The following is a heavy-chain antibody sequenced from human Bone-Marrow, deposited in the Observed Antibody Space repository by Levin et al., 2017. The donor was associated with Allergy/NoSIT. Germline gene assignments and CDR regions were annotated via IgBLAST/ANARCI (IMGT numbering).Heavy chain of an antibody. D-gene: IGHD1-7*01. J-gene: IGHJ4*02. Sequence: QTLSLPCSVSGFSISTGGVGVAWVRQAPGKGLEWVGFIRSKAYDGTTEYAASMKGRFTISRDDSRNIAYLQINTLKTEDTGVYYCSREPHGWNYGYYWGQGTLVTVSS. CDR1: GFSISTGGVG. V-gene: IGHV3-49*04. CDR2: IRSKAYDGTT. CDR3: SREPHGWNYGYY.